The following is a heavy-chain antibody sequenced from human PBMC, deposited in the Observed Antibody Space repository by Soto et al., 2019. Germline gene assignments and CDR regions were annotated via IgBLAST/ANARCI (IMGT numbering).Heavy chain of an antibody. CDR2: ISYRGST. CDR3: ASSGIVGREVNTWFDP. CDR1: AGSITTSY. J-gene: IGHJ5*02. V-gene: IGHV4-59*01. D-gene: IGHD3-22*01. Sequence: KAXGTLSLTCTVSAGSITTSYWSWIRQPVGKALEWIGYISYRGSTNYNPSLKSRLTISIDTSKSQISLKLTSMTTADTAVYYCASSGIVGREVNTWFDPWGQGTLVTVSS.